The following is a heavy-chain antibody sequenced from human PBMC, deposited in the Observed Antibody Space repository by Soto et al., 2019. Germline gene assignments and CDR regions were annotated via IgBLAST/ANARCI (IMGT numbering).Heavy chain of an antibody. CDR2: ISGSGGTT. CDR1: GFTFNNYV. CDR3: AKSGECSCLRQLDY. V-gene: IGHV3-23*01. J-gene: IGHJ4*02. Sequence: EVQLLESGGGLVQPGGSLRLSCAASGFTFNNYVMTWVRQAPGKGLEWVASISGSGGTTYNADSVKGRFTISRDNSKNTLYLKTNSLRGEDTALYYCAKSGECSCLRQLDYWGQGALVTVSS. D-gene: IGHD3-10*02.